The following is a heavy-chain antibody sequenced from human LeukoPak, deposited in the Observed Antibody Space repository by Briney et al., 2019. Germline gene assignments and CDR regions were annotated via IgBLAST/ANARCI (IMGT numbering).Heavy chain of an antibody. CDR2: ISGSGGST. CDR1: GFTFSSYA. D-gene: IGHD5-18*01. CDR3: AKVGGGYSYAYFDY. V-gene: IGHV3-23*01. J-gene: IGHJ4*02. Sequence: GGSLRLSCAASGFTFSSYAMSWVRQAPGKGLEWVSAISGSGGSTYYADSVKGRFTISRDNSKNTLYLQMNSLRAEDTAVYYCAKVGGGYSYAYFDYWAREPWSPSPQ.